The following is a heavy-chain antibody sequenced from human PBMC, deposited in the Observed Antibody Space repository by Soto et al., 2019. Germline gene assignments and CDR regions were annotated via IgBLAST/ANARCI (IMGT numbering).Heavy chain of an antibody. CDR2: VSAYNGNT. Sequence: QVQLVQSGAEVKKPGASVKVSCKTSGYSFITHGISWVRQAPGQGLEWMGWVSAYNGNTNYAQKHQGRVTMTTDTSTSTDYMELRSLRSDDTAVYYCERQKWNYGMDVWGQGPTVTVS. D-gene: IGHD1-26*01. CDR1: GYSFITHG. J-gene: IGHJ6*02. V-gene: IGHV1-18*01. CDR3: ERQKWNYGMDV.